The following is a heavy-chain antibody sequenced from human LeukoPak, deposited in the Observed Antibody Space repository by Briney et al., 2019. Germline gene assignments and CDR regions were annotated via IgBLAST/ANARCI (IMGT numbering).Heavy chain of an antibody. CDR3: AATTLITMVRGIISNGYMDV. V-gene: IGHV3-66*02. CDR1: GFTVSSNY. J-gene: IGHJ4*02. D-gene: IGHD3-10*01. CDR2: IYSGGNT. Sequence: GGSLRLSCAASGFTVSSNYMSRVRQAPGKGLEWVSIIYSGGNTYYADSVKGRFTISRDNSKNTLYLQMNSLRAEDTAVYYCAATTLITMVRGIISNGYMDVWGQGTLVTVSS.